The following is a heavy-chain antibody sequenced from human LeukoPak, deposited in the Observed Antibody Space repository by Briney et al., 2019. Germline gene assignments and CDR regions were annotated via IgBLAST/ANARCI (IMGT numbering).Heavy chain of an antibody. V-gene: IGHV3-7*01. Sequence: GGSLRLSCAASGFTFSSYWMSWVRQAPGQGLEWVANIKQDGSEKYYVDSVKGRFTISRDNAKNSLYLQMNSLRAEDTAVYYCAREAELGYCSGGSCNGQKNYYGMDVWGQGTTVTVSS. J-gene: IGHJ6*02. CDR2: IKQDGSEK. CDR1: GFTFSSYW. D-gene: IGHD2-15*01. CDR3: AREAELGYCSGGSCNGQKNYYGMDV.